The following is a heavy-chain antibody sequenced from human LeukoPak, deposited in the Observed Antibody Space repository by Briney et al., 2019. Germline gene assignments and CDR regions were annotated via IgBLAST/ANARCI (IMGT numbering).Heavy chain of an antibody. CDR2: IRYDGSNK. V-gene: IGHV3-30*02. D-gene: IGHD3-22*01. CDR3: AKESYYYDNSAYFQH. Sequence: GGSLRLSCAASGFTFSSYGMHWVRQAPGKGLEWVAFIRYDGSNKYYADSVKGRFTISRDNSKNTLYLQMNSLRAEDTAVYYCAKESYYYDNSAYFQHWGQGTLVTVSS. J-gene: IGHJ1*01. CDR1: GFTFSSYG.